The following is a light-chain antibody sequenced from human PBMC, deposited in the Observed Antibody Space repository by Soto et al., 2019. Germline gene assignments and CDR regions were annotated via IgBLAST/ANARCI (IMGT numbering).Light chain of an antibody. CDR3: QQYNNWPPIT. J-gene: IGKJ4*01. CDR2: SAS. CDR1: QSVSSSY. Sequence: EIVLQQSPATMSLSPGARATLSCRARQSVSSSYLAWYQQKPGQAPRLLIYSASTRATGIPTRFSGSGSGTEFTLTIRSLQSEDLGIYYCQQYNNWPPITVGGGTKVDIK. V-gene: IGKV3-15*01.